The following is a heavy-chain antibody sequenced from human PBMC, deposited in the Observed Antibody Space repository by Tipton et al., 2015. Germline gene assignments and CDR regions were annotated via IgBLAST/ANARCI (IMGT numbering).Heavy chain of an antibody. CDR3: ARGHCFNSGCHSQDEAFDI. D-gene: IGHD2-21*01. V-gene: IGHV4-34*01. CDR2: LNHVGDT. CDR1: GGSFNDFY. Sequence: TLSLTCTVSGGSFNDFYWSWIRQPPGKGLEWVGELNHVGDTNYNPSLKSRVTISVDTAKSRLSLTLTSVTAADTAVYYCARGHCFNSGCHSQDEAFDIWGHGTMLTVSS. J-gene: IGHJ3*02.